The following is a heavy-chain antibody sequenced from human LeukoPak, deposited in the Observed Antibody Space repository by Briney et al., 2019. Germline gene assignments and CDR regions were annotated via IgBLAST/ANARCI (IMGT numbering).Heavy chain of an antibody. CDR1: GFTFSSYA. Sequence: PGRSLRLSCAASGFTFSSYAMHWVRQAPGKGLEWVAVISYDGSNKYYADSVKGRFTISRDNSKNTLYLQMNSLRAEDTAVYYCAREELAPQSRYFDYWGQGILVTVSS. D-gene: IGHD5-24*01. J-gene: IGHJ4*02. CDR2: ISYDGSNK. CDR3: AREELAPQSRYFDY. V-gene: IGHV3-30-3*01.